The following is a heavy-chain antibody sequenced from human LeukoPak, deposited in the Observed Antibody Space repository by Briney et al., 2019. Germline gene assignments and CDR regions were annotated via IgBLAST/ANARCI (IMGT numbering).Heavy chain of an antibody. Sequence: SETLSLTCTVSGGFISSYYWSWIRQPPGKGLEWIGYIYYSGTTNYNPSLGSRVTISVDTSKNQFSLKLSSVTAADTAVYFCARQVGATFDYWGQGALVTVSS. CDR1: GGFISSYY. V-gene: IGHV4-59*08. CDR2: IYYSGTT. CDR3: ARQVGATFDY. D-gene: IGHD1-26*01. J-gene: IGHJ4*02.